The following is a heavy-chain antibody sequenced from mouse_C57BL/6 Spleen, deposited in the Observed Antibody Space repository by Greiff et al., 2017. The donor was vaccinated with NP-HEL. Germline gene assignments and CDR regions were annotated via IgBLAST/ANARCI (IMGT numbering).Heavy chain of an antibody. J-gene: IGHJ4*01. Sequence: VQLQQSGAELVKPGASVKLSCKASGYTFTSYWMHWVKQRPGRGLEWIGRIDPNSGGTKYNEKFKSKATLTVDIPSSTAYMQLSSLTSEDSAVYYCARGQLRPYYYAMDYWGQGTSVTVSS. CDR3: ARGQLRPYYYAMDY. CDR1: GYTFTSYW. CDR2: IDPNSGGT. V-gene: IGHV1-72*01. D-gene: IGHD3-2*02.